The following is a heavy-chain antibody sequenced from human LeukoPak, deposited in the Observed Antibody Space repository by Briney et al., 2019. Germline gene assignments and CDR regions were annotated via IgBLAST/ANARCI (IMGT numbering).Heavy chain of an antibody. CDR1: GGSISSYY. D-gene: IGHD5-24*01. CDR2: IYYSGST. CDR3: ARARDGYMKGWFDP. V-gene: IGHV4-59*01. J-gene: IGHJ5*02. Sequence: SETLSLTCTVSGGSISSYYWSWIRQPPGKGLEWIGYIYYSGSTNYNPSLKSRVTISVDTSKNQFSLKLSSVTAADTAVYYCARARDGYMKGWFDPWGQGTLVTVSS.